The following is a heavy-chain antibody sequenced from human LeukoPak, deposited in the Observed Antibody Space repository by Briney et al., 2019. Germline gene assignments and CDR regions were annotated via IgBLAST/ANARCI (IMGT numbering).Heavy chain of an antibody. CDR2: VNRDGSET. J-gene: IGHJ6*02. CDR1: GFTLSNHW. V-gene: IGHV3-7*03. Sequence: GGSLRLSCTASGFTLSNHWMTWVRQVPGRGPEWVANVNRDGSETYYLDSVKGRFTISKDNAKNSLYLQMNSLRAEDTALYHCARNNGMDVWGQGTTVIVSS. CDR3: ARNNGMDV.